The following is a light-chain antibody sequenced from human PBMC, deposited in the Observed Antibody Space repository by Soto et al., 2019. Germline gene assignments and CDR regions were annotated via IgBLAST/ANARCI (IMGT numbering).Light chain of an antibody. CDR2: EVS. V-gene: IGLV2-14*01. Sequence: QSVLTQPASVPGSPGQSITISCTGTSSDVGGYNYVSWYQQHPGKAPRVMIYEVSNRPSGVSNRFSGSKSGNTASLTISGLQAEDEADYYCSSYTSSSTAVFGGGTQLTVL. CDR1: SSDVGGYNY. CDR3: SSYTSSSTAV. J-gene: IGLJ7*01.